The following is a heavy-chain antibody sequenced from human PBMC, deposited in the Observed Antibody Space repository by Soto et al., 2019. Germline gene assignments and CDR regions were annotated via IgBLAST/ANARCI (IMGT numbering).Heavy chain of an antibody. J-gene: IGHJ4*02. CDR1: GFTFSSYG. Sequence: ESGGGVVQPGRSLRLSCAASGFTFSSYGMHWVRQAPGKGLEWVAVISYDGSNKYYADSVKGRFTISRDNSKNTLYLQMNHLGAEETAVYYCAKDYNVLRYFDPFDYWGQGTLVTGSS. CDR3: AKDYNVLRYFDPFDY. CDR2: ISYDGSNK. D-gene: IGHD3-9*01. V-gene: IGHV3-30*18.